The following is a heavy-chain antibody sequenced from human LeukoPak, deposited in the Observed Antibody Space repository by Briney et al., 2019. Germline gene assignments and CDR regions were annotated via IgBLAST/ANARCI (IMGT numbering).Heavy chain of an antibody. V-gene: IGHV1-46*01. CDR2: INPSGGDT. CDR3: ARGGYYDSSGGFDY. CDR1: GYIFTSYF. D-gene: IGHD3-22*01. Sequence: ASVKVSCKASGYIFTSYFLHWVREAPGQGLEWMGIINPSGGDTSYAQKFQGRVTMSRDMSTSTIYMELSSLKSDDTAVYYCARGGYYDSSGGFDYWGQGTLVTVSS. J-gene: IGHJ4*02.